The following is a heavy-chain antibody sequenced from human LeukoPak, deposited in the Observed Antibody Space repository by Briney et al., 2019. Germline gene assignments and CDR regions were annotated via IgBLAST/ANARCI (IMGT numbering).Heavy chain of an antibody. D-gene: IGHD6-19*01. J-gene: IGHJ4*02. CDR3: ARAIAVAGLLYYFDY. V-gene: IGHV4-34*01. CDR1: GGSFSGYY. CDR2: INHSGST. Sequence: SETQSLTCAVYGGSFSGYYWSWIRQPPGKGLEWIGEINHSGSTNYNPSLKSRVTISVDTSKNQFSLKLSSVTAADTAVCYCARAIAVAGLLYYFDYWGQGTLVTVSS.